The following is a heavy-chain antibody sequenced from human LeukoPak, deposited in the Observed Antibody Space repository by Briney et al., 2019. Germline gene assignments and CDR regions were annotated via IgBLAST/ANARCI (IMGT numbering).Heavy chain of an antibody. CDR2: ISGSGGST. D-gene: IGHD6-19*01. Sequence: GGSLRLSCAASRFIFSSYAMSWVRQAPGKGLEWVSTISGSGGSTYYADSVKGRFTISRDNSKNTVYLQMNSLRAEDTAVYYCAKDRRGAVAELDYWGQGTLVTVSS. J-gene: IGHJ4*02. CDR1: RFIFSSYA. V-gene: IGHV3-23*01. CDR3: AKDRRGAVAELDY.